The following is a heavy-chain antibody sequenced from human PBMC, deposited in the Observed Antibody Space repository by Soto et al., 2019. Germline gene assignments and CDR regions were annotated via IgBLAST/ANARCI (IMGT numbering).Heavy chain of an antibody. V-gene: IGHV3-7*03. J-gene: IGHJ6*02. D-gene: IGHD3-3*01. CDR1: GFTFSSYW. Sequence: PGGSLSLSCAASGFTFSSYWMSWVRQAPWKGLEWVANIKQDGSEKYYVDSVKGRFTISRDNAKNSLYLQMNSLRAEDTAVYYCARVGGITIFGVVDYYYGMDVWGQGTTVTVSS. CDR3: ARVGGITIFGVVDYYYGMDV. CDR2: IKQDGSEK.